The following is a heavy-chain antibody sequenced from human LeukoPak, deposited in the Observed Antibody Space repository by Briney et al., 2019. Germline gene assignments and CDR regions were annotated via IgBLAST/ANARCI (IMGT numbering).Heavy chain of an antibody. CDR3: ARRRERGASDAFAF. D-gene: IGHD3-16*01. V-gene: IGHV3-74*01. CDR1: GFTFSSFW. J-gene: IGHJ3*01. CDR2: INSDGGST. Sequence: GGSLRLSCAASGFTFSSFWMYWVRQAPGKGLVWVSRINSDGGSTTYADSVKGRFTISRDNAKNTVYLQMNSLRAEDTAVYYCARRRERGASDAFAFWGQGTMFTVSS.